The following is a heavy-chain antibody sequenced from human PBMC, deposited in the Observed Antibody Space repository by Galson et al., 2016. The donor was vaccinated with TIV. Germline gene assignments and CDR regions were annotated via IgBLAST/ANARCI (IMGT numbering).Heavy chain of an antibody. CDR2: VYKTGST. V-gene: IGHV4-38-2*02. CDR3: ARDEGGVYSGSNYLGWFDP. CDR1: NYAISNNYY. D-gene: IGHD1-26*01. Sequence: ETLSLTCTVPNYAISNNYYWGWIRPPPGKGLEWIGSVYKTGSTYYNPSLASRVAISLDKSKNQFTLRLYSVTAADTAVYYCARDEGGVYSGSNYLGWFDPWGQGTLVAVSS. J-gene: IGHJ5*02.